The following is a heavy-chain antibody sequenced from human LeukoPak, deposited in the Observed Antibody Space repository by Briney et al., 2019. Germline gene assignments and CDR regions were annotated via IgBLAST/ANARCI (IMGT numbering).Heavy chain of an antibody. CDR3: ASPGYSYGYSFFDY. CDR1: GFTFSSYS. J-gene: IGHJ4*02. D-gene: IGHD5-18*01. Sequence: GGSLRLSCAASGFTFSSYSMNWVRQAPGKGLEWVSYISSSSSTIYYADSVKGRFTISRDNAKNSLYLQMSSLRDEDTAVYYCASPGYSYGYSFFDYWGQGTLVTVSS. V-gene: IGHV3-48*02. CDR2: ISSSSSTI.